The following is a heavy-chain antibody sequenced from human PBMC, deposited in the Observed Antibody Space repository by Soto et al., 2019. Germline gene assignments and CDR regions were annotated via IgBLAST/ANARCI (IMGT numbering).Heavy chain of an antibody. Sequence: GGSRIPYCAATVSTFRRDDMYCVCQAPGAGLEWVSYISGSGTTKYYADFVKGRFNISRDNAKKSLYLQINSLRAEDTALYFCARDFRRLLEWPTKGYSYFGMDVWGQGT. CDR3: ARDFRRLLEWPTKGYSYFGMDV. V-gene: IGHV3-48*03. D-gene: IGHD3-3*01. CDR2: ISGSGTTK. J-gene: IGHJ6*02. CDR1: VSTFRRDD.